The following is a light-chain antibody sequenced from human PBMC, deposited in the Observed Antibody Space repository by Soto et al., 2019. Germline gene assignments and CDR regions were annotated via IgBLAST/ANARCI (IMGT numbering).Light chain of an antibody. CDR3: QQRSNWLGT. Sequence: EIVLTQSPATLSLSPGERATLSCRASQSFSSYLAWYQQKPGQAPRLLIYDASNRATGIPARFSGSGSGTDFTLTISSLEPEDFAVYYCQQRSNWLGTFGQGT. V-gene: IGKV3-11*01. CDR1: QSFSSY. CDR2: DAS. J-gene: IGKJ2*01.